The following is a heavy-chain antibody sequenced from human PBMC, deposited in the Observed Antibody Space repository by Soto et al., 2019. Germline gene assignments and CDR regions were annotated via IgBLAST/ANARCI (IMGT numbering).Heavy chain of an antibody. CDR2: IYSGGSK. Sequence: PGGSLRLSCAASGFAVTIKYMTWVRQDPGQGLQWVSLIYSGGSKYYSESVKGRFTISRDISNNTLYLQMNNLRAEDTAMYYCAGSYYDSSGYYYGMDVWGQGTTVTVSS. V-gene: IGHV3-53*01. J-gene: IGHJ6*02. CDR1: GFAVTIKY. CDR3: AGSYYDSSGYYYGMDV. D-gene: IGHD3-22*01.